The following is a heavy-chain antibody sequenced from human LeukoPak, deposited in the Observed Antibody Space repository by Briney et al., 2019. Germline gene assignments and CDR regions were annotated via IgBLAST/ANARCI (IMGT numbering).Heavy chain of an antibody. CDR2: INPNSGGT. J-gene: IGHJ4*02. D-gene: IGHD3-9*01. Sequence: ASVKASCKASGYIFTGYYMHWVRQAPGQGLEWMGWINPNSGGTNYAQKFQGRVTMTRDTSISTAYLELSRLRSDDTAVYYCARDSGDFDWLHMIDYWGQGTLVTVSS. CDR1: GYIFTGYY. CDR3: ARDSGDFDWLHMIDY. V-gene: IGHV1-2*02.